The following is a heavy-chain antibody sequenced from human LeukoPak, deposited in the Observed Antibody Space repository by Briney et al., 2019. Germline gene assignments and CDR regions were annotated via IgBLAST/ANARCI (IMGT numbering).Heavy chain of an antibody. Sequence: PGGSLRLSCAASGFTFSSYWMSWVRQAPGKGLEWVANTKQDGSEKYYVDSVKGRFTISRDNAKNSLYLQMNSLRAEDTAVYYCAREAGATEIRREDYWGQGTLVTVSS. V-gene: IGHV3-7*01. J-gene: IGHJ4*02. CDR3: AREAGATEIRREDY. CDR1: GFTFSSYW. D-gene: IGHD1-26*01. CDR2: TKQDGSEK.